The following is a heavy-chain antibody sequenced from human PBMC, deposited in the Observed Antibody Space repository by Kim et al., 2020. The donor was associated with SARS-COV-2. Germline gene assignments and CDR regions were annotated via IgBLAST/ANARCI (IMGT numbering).Heavy chain of an antibody. J-gene: IGHJ4*01. CDR2: INPNSGGT. Sequence: ASVKVSCKASGYTFTGYYMHWVRQAPGQGLEWMGWINPNSGGTNYAQKFQGRVTMTRDTSISTAYMELSSLRSDDTAVYYCATERGIYGSGSYGLFDYWGQGTLVTVSS. D-gene: IGHD3-10*01. CDR1: GYTFTGYY. V-gene: IGHV1-2*02. CDR3: ATERGIYGSGSYGLFDY.